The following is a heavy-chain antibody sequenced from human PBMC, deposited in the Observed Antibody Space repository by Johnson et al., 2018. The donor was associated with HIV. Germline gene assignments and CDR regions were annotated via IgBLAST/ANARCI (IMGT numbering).Heavy chain of an antibody. J-gene: IGHJ3*02. D-gene: IGHD2-15*01. CDR3: AKALVVVAATYAFDI. CDR1: GFTFGDYA. V-gene: IGHV3-23*04. Sequence: MQLVESGGGLVQAGRSLRLSCTASGFTFGDYAMSWVRQAPGKGLEWVSAISGSGGSTYYADSVKGRFTISRDNSKNTLYLQMNSLRAEDTAVYYCAKALVVVAATYAFDIWGQGTMVTVSS. CDR2: ISGSGGST.